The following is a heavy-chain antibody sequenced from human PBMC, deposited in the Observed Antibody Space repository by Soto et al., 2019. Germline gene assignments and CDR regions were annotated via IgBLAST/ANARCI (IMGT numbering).Heavy chain of an antibody. CDR1: GFTFGDYA. J-gene: IGHJ5*01. V-gene: IGHV3-49*04. CDR3: TRPTFYDYFRSNWFDY. D-gene: IGHD5-12*01. Sequence: SLTLSCTDSGFTFGDYAMSWVRQAPGRGLEWVGFIISKAYGGTTEYAASVKGRFTTSRDDSKSNAYLQRNSLKTEDTAVYFCTRPTFYDYFRSNWFDYWGQGNLVTVSS. CDR2: IISKAYGGTT.